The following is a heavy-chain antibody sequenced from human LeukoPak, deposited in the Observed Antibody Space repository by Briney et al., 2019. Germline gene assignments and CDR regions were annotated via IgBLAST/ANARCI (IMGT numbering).Heavy chain of an antibody. CDR3: ARSLYYYDSSGYFFDY. CDR2: IIPIFGTA. CDR1: GGTFSSYA. Sequence: SVKVSCKASGGTFSSYAISWVRQAPGQGLEWMGWIIPIFGTANYAQKFQGRVMINTDESTRTAYMELSRLRSEDTAVYYCARSLYYYDSSGYFFDYCGQGTLGTVSS. D-gene: IGHD3-22*01. J-gene: IGHJ4*02. V-gene: IGHV1-69*05.